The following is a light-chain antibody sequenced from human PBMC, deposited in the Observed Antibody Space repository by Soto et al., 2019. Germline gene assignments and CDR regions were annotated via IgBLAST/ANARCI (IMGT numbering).Light chain of an antibody. Sequence: DIQLTQSPSFLSRAIGESGTITCRASQVISTSLAWYQLKEGKAPQLLIYAASTLESGVPSRFSSTVSGTEFSLTLSRLQTEDCATYYGHQLHTYTLTVGQGTKLDIK. CDR2: AAS. V-gene: IGKV1-9*01. J-gene: IGKJ5*01. CDR3: HQLHTYTLT. CDR1: QVISTS.